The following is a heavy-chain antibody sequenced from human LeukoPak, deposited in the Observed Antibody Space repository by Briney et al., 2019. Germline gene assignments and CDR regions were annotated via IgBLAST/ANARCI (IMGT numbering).Heavy chain of an antibody. CDR2: ISYDGSYK. V-gene: IGHV3-30*03. Sequence: GRSLSLSCAASGFTFSTYGMHWVRQRPGRGLGWLAFISYDGSYKSYADSVKGRFTISRDNPKNTLSLQMNSLSSEDTAVYYCGTRGCSGGSCYSADYWGQGTLVTVSS. J-gene: IGHJ4*02. D-gene: IGHD2-15*01. CDR3: GTRGCSGGSCYSADY. CDR1: GFTFSTYG.